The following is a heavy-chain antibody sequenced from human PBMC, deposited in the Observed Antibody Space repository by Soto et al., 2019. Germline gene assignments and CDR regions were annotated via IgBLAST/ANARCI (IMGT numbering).Heavy chain of an antibody. CDR1: GGSMSSGGYY. CDR2: IYYSGST. V-gene: IGHV4-31*03. J-gene: IGHJ4*02. D-gene: IGHD2-15*01. Sequence: SETLSLTCTVSGGSMSSGGYYWSWIRQHPGKGLEWIGYIYYSGSTYYNPSLKSRVTISVDTSKNQFSLKLSLRSDDTAVYYCARDLRVPCSGGSCYHLAPDYWGQGTLVTVSS. CDR3: ARDLRVPCSGGSCYHLAPDY.